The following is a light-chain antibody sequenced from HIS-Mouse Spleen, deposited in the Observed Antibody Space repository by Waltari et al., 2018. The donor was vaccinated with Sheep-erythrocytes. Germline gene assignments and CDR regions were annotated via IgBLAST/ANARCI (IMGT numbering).Light chain of an antibody. J-gene: IGLJ1*01. V-gene: IGLV2-11*01. CDR3: CSYAGSYNHV. CDR1: SSDVGGYNS. Sequence: QSALTQPRSVSGSPGQSVTIPCTVTSSDVGGYNSVSWYQQPPGKAPKLMIYDVSKRPSGVPDRFSGSKSGNTASLTISGLQAEDEADYYCCSYAGSYNHVFATGTKVTVL. CDR2: DVS.